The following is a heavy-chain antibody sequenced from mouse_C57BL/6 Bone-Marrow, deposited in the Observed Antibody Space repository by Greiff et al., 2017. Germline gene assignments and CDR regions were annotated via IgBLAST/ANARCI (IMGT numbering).Heavy chain of an antibody. CDR3: TRGGAYGNFSWFAY. J-gene: IGHJ3*01. D-gene: IGHD2-1*01. CDR1: GYTFTDYE. V-gene: IGHV1-15*01. CDR2: IDPETGGT. Sequence: QVQLQQSGAELVRPGASVTLSCKASGYTFTDYEMHWVKQTPVHGLEWIGAIDPETGGTAYNQKFKGKAILTADKSASTAYMELRSLTSEDSAVYYCTRGGAYGNFSWFAYWGQGTRVTVTA.